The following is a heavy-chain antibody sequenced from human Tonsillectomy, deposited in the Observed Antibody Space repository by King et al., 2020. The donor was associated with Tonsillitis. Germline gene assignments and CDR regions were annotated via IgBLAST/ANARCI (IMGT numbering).Heavy chain of an antibody. J-gene: IGHJ6*02. CDR1: GFTFRTYS. D-gene: IGHD3-10*01. Sequence: VQLVESGGGLVKPGGSLRLSCAASGFTFRTYSMNWVRQAPGKGLEWVSSISHSSSYIYYADSVKGRFTISRDNAKNSVYLQMNSLRAEDTAVYYCARQNYGYDSGSWNNYYYSGLDVWGPGTTVTVSS. CDR2: ISHSSSYI. V-gene: IGHV3-21*01. CDR3: ARQNYGYDSGSWNNYYYSGLDV.